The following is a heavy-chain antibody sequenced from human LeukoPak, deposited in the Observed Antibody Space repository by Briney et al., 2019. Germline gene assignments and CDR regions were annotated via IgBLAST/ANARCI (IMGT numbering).Heavy chain of an antibody. D-gene: IGHD2-15*01. V-gene: IGHV4-4*02. J-gene: IGHJ4*02. CDR3: ARVYCSGGSCYLYYFDY. Sequence: SETLSLTCAVSGGSISSSNWWSWVRQPPGKGLEWIGEIYHSGSTNYNPSLKSRVTISVDTSKNQFSLKLSSVTAADTAVYYCARVYCSGGSCYLYYFDYWGQGTLVTVSS. CDR1: GGSISSSNW. CDR2: IYHSGST.